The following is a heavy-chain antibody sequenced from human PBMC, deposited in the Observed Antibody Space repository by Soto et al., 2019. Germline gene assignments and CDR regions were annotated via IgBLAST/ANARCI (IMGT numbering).Heavy chain of an antibody. Sequence: QVQLVQSGAEVKKPGSSVKVSCKSSGGTFSNYGFSWVRQAPGQGLECMGVIVPIFGAEHPQKFQGRVTITADXSXNXXFMGLRGLRSEDTAVYYWARGGSDYEGSGYYQGHVWGQGTTVTVSS. D-gene: IGHD3-22*01. J-gene: IGHJ6*02. V-gene: IGHV1-69*12. CDR2: IVPIFGA. CDR3: ARGGSDYEGSGYYQGHV. CDR1: GGTFSNYG.